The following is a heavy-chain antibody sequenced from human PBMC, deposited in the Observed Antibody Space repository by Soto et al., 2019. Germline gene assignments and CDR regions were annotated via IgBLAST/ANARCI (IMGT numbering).Heavy chain of an antibody. V-gene: IGHV3-11*01. CDR2: ISSSGTTI. D-gene: IGHD1-7*01. J-gene: IGHJ4*02. Sequence: GGSLRLSCASSGFNFSDYYMIWIRQVPGKGLEWVSYISSSGTTIFYADSLRGRLTISRDNAKKSLYLQMNSLRGEDTAVYYCAREPSNWNYCFDYWGQGTLVTVSS. CDR1: GFNFSDYY. CDR3: AREPSNWNYCFDY.